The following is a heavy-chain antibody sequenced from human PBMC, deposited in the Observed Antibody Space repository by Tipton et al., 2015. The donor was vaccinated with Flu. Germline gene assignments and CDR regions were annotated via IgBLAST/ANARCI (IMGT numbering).Heavy chain of an antibody. J-gene: IGHJ5*02. Sequence: QLVQSGAGVKKPGASVKVSCKASGYTFTGYYMHWVRQAPGQGLEWMGWINPNSGGTNYAQKFQGRVTMTRDTSISTAYMELSRLRSDDTAVYYCARAKYLDIAVAELDPWGQGTLVTVSS. CDR2: INPNSGGT. D-gene: IGHD6-19*01. CDR3: ARAKYLDIAVAELDP. CDR1: GYTFTGYY. V-gene: IGHV1-2*02.